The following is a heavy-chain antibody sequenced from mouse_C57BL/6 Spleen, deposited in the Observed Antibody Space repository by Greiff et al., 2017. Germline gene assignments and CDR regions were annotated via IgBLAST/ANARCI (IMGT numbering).Heavy chain of an antibody. Sequence: EVKLQQSGPELVKPGASVKISCKASGYTFTDYYMNWVKQSHGKSLEWIGDINPNNGGTSYHQKFKGKATLTVDKSSSTAYMELRSLTSEDSAVYYCARSVTGPFAYWGQGTLVTVSA. D-gene: IGHD4-1*01. CDR2: INPNNGGT. CDR1: GYTFTDYY. J-gene: IGHJ3*01. V-gene: IGHV1-26*01. CDR3: ARSVTGPFAY.